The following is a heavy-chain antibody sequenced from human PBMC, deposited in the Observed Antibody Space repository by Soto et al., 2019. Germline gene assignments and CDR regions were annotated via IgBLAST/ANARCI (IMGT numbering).Heavy chain of an antibody. Sequence: SETLSLTCAVSGGSISSGGYSWSWIRQPPGKGLEWIGYIYHSGSTYYNPSLKSRVTISVDRSKNQFSLKLSSVTAADTAVYYCAKDLEMAHNWSYWGQGTLVTVSS. J-gene: IGHJ4*02. V-gene: IGHV4-30-2*01. CDR3: AKDLEMAHNWSY. CDR1: GGSISSGGYS. CDR2: IYHSGST. D-gene: IGHD1-1*01.